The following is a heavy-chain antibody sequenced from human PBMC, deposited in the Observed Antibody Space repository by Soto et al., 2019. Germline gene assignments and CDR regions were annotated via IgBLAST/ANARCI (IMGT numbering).Heavy chain of an antibody. CDR1: GGTISSGGYY. CDR2: IDYSGST. D-gene: IGHD3-22*01. V-gene: IGHV4-31*03. J-gene: IGHJ4*02. CDR3: ARVGSNYYDSSAHFDY. Sequence: ASETLSLTCTISGGTISSGGYYWSWIRQHPGKGREWIGYIDYSGSTYYNPSLKSRVTISVDTSKNQFSLKLSSVTAADTAVYYCARVGSNYYDSSAHFDYWGQGTLVTVSS.